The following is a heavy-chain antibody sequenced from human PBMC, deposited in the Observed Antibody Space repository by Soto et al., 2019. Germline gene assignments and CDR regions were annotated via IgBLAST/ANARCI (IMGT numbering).Heavy chain of an antibody. Sequence: GGSLRLSCAASGFTFSSYAMSWVRQAPGKGLEWVSAISGSGGSTYYADSVKGRFTISRDNSKNTLYLQMNSLRAEDTAVYYCAKDHYDYIWGSYQLYYFDYWGQGTLVTVSS. CDR3: AKDHYDYIWGSYQLYYFDY. CDR2: ISGSGGST. V-gene: IGHV3-23*01. CDR1: GFTFSSYA. D-gene: IGHD3-16*02. J-gene: IGHJ4*02.